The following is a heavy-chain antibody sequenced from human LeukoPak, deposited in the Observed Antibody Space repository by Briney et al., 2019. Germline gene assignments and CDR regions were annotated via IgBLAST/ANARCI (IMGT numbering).Heavy chain of an antibody. J-gene: IGHJ4*02. V-gene: IGHV4-34*01. Sequence: SETLSLTCAVYGGSFSGYYWSWIRQPPGKGLEWIGEINHSGSTNYNPSLKSRVTISVDTSKNQFSLKLSSVTAADTAVYYCARAHSSSWYYFDYWGQGTLVTVSP. D-gene: IGHD6-13*01. CDR3: ARAHSSSWYYFDY. CDR2: INHSGST. CDR1: GGSFSGYY.